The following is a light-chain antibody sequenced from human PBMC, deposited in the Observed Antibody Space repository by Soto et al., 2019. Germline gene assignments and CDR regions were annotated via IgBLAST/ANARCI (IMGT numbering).Light chain of an antibody. CDR2: EVS. V-gene: IGLV2-8*01. CDR1: SSDVGAYNY. J-gene: IGLJ1*01. CDR3: TSYAGTYSFFYV. Sequence: QSALTQPPSASGSPGQSVTISCTGTSSDVGAYNYVSWYQQLPGKAPKLIIYEVSKRPSGVPDRFSGSKSDNTASLTVSGLQAEDEADYYYTSYAGTYSFFYVFGTGTKLTVL.